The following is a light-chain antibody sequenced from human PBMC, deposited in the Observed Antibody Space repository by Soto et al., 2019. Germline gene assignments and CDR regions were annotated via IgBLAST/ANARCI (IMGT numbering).Light chain of an antibody. Sequence: QTVVTQEPSFSVSPGGTVTLTCGLTSGSVSTTYYPSWYQQTPGQAPRTLIYSTNIRSSGVPDRFSGSILGNKAALTITGAPADDESDYHCMLYMGGGLVVFGGGTKRTVL. V-gene: IGLV8-61*01. CDR1: SGSVSTTYY. J-gene: IGLJ2*01. CDR3: MLYMGGGLVV. CDR2: STN.